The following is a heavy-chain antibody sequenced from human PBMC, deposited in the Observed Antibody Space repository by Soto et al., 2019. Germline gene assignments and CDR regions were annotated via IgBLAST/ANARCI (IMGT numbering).Heavy chain of an antibody. CDR2: IIPIFGTA. Sequence: GASVKVSCKASGGTFSSYAISWVRQAPGQGLEWMGGIIPIFGTANYAQKFQGRVTITADESTSTAYMELSSLRSEDTAVYYCARVSGYSGYDFSEHMIDYWGQGTLVTVSS. V-gene: IGHV1-69*13. CDR1: GGTFSSYA. D-gene: IGHD5-12*01. J-gene: IGHJ4*02. CDR3: ARVSGYSGYDFSEHMIDY.